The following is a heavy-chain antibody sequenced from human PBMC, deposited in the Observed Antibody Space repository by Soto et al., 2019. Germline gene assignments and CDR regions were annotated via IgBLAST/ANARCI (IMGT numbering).Heavy chain of an antibody. D-gene: IGHD3-3*01. V-gene: IGHV3-23*01. J-gene: IGHJ4*02. CDR2: ISGSGGST. CDR1: GFTFSSYA. Sequence: PGGSLRLSCAASGFTFSSYAMSWVRQAPGKGLEWVSAISGSGGSTYYADSVKGRFTISRDNSKNTLYLQMNSLRAEDTAVYYCAKDHDFRSGYYPGYYFDYWGQGTLVTVSS. CDR3: AKDHDFRSGYYPGYYFDY.